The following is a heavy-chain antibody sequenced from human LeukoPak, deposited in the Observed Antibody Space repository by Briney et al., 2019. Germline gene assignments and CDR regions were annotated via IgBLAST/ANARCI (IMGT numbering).Heavy chain of an antibody. Sequence: GGSLRLSCAVSGFTFNNAWMTWVRQAPGKGLEWVGRFKTKTDGGTADYAAPIKGRFTISRDDSKNILYLQMDSLKTEDTAVYYCAAGRTRDYWGQGTLVTVSS. CDR1: GFTFNNAW. CDR3: AAGRTRDY. V-gene: IGHV3-15*01. D-gene: IGHD1-26*01. J-gene: IGHJ4*02. CDR2: FKTKTDGGTA.